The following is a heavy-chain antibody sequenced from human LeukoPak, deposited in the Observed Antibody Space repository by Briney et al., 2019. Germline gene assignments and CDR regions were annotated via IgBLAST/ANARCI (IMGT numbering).Heavy chain of an antibody. D-gene: IGHD3-22*01. CDR2: ISAYNGNT. CDR1: GYTFTSYG. V-gene: IGHV1-18*01. J-gene: IGHJ4*02. CDR3: ARDIYTAYDSSGYYSGY. Sequence: ASVKVSCNASGYTFTSYGISWVRQAPGQGLEWMGWISAYNGNTNYAQKLQGRVTMTTDTSTGTAYMELRSLRSDDTAVYYCARDIYTAYDSSGYYSGYWGQGTLVTVSS.